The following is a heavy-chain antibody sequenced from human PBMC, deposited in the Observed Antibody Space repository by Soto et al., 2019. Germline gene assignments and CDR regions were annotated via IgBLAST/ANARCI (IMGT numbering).Heavy chain of an antibody. D-gene: IGHD3-22*01. V-gene: IGHV4-59*01. CDR1: GGSISSGY. CDR3: TGAYYDINGYSLDP. Sequence: SETLSLTCSVSGGSISSGYWTWIRQPPGKGLEWIGYIYYGGSINYNSSLKSRVIISVDTAKNQFSLRLSSVTAADTAVYYCTGAYYDINGYSLDPWGQGTSVTVSS. CDR2: IYYGGSI. J-gene: IGHJ5*02.